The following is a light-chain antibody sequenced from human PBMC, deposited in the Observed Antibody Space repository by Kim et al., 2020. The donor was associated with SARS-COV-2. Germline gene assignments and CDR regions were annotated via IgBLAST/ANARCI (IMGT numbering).Light chain of an antibody. CDR1: NIGTKS. J-gene: IGLJ3*02. CDR3: QVWHGSSDRDWV. CDR2: YDS. V-gene: IGLV3-21*04. Sequence: SYELTQPPSLSVAPGKTATITGGGNNIGTKSVHWYQQKPGQAPMLVIYYDSDRPSGIPERFSGSNSGNTATLTISRVEAGDEADYYCQVWHGSSDRDWVFGGGTQLTVL.